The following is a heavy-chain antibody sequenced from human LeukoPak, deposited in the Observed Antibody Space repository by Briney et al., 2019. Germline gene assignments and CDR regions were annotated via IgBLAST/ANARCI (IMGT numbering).Heavy chain of an antibody. D-gene: IGHD2-15*01. CDR3: ARDCDSHFDY. CDR1: GYTFTSYG. CDR2: INPNSGGT. Sequence: ASVKVSCKASGYTFTSYGISWVRQAPGQGLEWMGWINPNSGGTNYAQKFQGRVTMTRDTSISTAYMELSRLRSDDTAVYYCARDCDSHFDYWGQGTLVTVSS. J-gene: IGHJ4*02. V-gene: IGHV1-2*02.